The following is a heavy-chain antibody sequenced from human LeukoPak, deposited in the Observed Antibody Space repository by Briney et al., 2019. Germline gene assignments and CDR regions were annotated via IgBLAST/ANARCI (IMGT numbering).Heavy chain of an antibody. CDR2: IHYSGST. D-gene: IGHD3-16*01. J-gene: IGHJ5*02. Sequence: SGTLSLTCTVSSGSIGTYYWSWIRQPPGKGLEWIGYIHYSGSTNYNPSLKSRVSISVETSKSHFSLKLTSVTAADTAMYYCAIFDFLFGEINNNWFDPWGQGTLVTVSS. CDR1: SGSIGTYY. CDR3: AIFDFLFGEINNNWFDP. V-gene: IGHV4-59*01.